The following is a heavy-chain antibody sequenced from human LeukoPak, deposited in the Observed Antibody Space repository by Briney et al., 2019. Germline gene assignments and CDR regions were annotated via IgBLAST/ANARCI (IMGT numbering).Heavy chain of an antibody. D-gene: IGHD5-18*01. CDR1: GGSISSYY. V-gene: IGHV4-4*07. CDR2: IYTSGSN. J-gene: IGHJ4*02. CDR3: ARGYSFSTYYFDY. Sequence: SETLSLTCTVSGGSISSYYWSWLRQPAGKGLEWVGRIYTSGSNNYNPSLKSRVTMSVNTSKNQFPLKLSSVTAADTAVYYCARGYSFSTYYFDYWGQGTLVTVSS.